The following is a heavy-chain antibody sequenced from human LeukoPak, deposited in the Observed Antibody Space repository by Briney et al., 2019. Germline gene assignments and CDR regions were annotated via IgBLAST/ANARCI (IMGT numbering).Heavy chain of an antibody. J-gene: IGHJ4*02. Sequence: SETLSLTCSVSGGSIRSSSDYWGWIRQPPGKGLEWIGSIFYSGSTYYNPSLKSRVTISVDTSKNQFSLKLTSVTAADTAVYYCAAYSSGWYADYWGQGTLVTVSS. CDR1: GGSIRSSSDY. V-gene: IGHV4-39*01. D-gene: IGHD6-19*01. CDR2: IFYSGST. CDR3: AAYSSGWYADY.